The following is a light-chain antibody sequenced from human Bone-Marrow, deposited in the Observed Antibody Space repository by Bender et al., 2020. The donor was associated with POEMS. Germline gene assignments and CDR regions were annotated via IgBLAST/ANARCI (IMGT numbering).Light chain of an antibody. CDR1: KVGDKY. J-gene: IGLJ2*01. V-gene: IGLV3-1*01. CDR3: QAWDTSTHVI. CDR2: QDT. Sequence: SYELTQPPSVSVSPGQTASITCSGHKVGDKYANWYQQKPGQSPLLVIYQDTKRPSGVPERFSGSNSGNTATLTISGTQSMDEADYYCQAWDTSTHVIFGGGTKLTVL.